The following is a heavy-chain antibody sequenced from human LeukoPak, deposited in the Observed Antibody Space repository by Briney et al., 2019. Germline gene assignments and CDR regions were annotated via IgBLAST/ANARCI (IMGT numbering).Heavy chain of an antibody. CDR1: GFTFSSYA. CDR2: ISGSGDNT. V-gene: IGHV3-23*01. Sequence: PGGSLRLSCAASGFTFSSYAMSWVRQAPGKGLEWVSVISGSGDNTYYAGSVKGRFTISRDNSQNTLYLQMSSLRAEDTAVYYCAKSPSVSTLTTHDYWGQGTLVTVSS. D-gene: IGHD4-17*01. CDR3: AKSPSVSTLTTHDY. J-gene: IGHJ4*02.